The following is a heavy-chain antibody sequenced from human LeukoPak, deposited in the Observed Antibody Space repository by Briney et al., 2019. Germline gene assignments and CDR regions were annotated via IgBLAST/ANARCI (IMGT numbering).Heavy chain of an antibody. Sequence: ASVKVSCKTSGYTFTNYGISWVRQAPGQGLEWMGWISAYNGNTNYAQKLQGRVTMTTDTSTSTAYMELRSLRSDDTAVYYCAGVLGYCSSTSCPRWFDPWGQGTLVTVSS. CDR1: GYTFTNYG. J-gene: IGHJ5*02. CDR3: AGVLGYCSSTSCPRWFDP. V-gene: IGHV1-18*01. CDR2: ISAYNGNT. D-gene: IGHD2-2*01.